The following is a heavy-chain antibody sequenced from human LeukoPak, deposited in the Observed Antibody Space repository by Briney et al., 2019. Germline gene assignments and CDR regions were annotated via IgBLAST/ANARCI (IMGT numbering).Heavy chain of an antibody. Sequence: PGGSLRLSCAASGFTFSSYAMSWVRQAPGKGLEWVANIKQDGSEKYYEDSMKGRFTISRDNAKSSLYLQMKSLRAEDTAVYYCVRDVAYDFRNPYRYFQHWGQGTLVTVSS. V-gene: IGHV3-7*01. CDR2: IKQDGSEK. CDR1: GFTFSSYA. D-gene: IGHD3-3*01. CDR3: VRDVAYDFRNPYRYFQH. J-gene: IGHJ1*01.